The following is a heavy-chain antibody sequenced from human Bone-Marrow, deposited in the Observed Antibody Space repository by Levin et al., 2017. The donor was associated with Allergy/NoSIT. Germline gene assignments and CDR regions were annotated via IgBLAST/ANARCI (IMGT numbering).Heavy chain of an antibody. V-gene: IGHV1-2*06. CDR2: INPNSGGT. J-gene: IGHJ4*02. Sequence: ASVKVSCKASGYTFTGYYMHWVRQAPGQGLEWMGRINPNSGGTNYAQKFQGRVTMTRDTSISTAYMELSRLRSDDTAVYYCARCPIDYSSPWGDVDTAMFFDYWGQGTLVTVSS. CDR3: ARCPIDYSSPWGDVDTAMFFDY. D-gene: IGHD5-18*01. CDR1: GYTFTGYY.